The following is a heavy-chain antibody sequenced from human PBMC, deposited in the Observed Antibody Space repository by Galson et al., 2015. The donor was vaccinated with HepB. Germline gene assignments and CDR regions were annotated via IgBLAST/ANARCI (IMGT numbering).Heavy chain of an antibody. CDR3: AQSTWIGGKGYFDY. CDR1: GFSLTTSGVG. J-gene: IGHJ4*02. Sequence: PALVKPTQTLTLACTFSGFSLTTSGVGVGWIRQPPGKALEWLALIYWDDDKRYSPSLRTRLTIAKDTSENQVVLTMTNMDPVDTATYYCAQSTWIGGKGYFDYWGQGMLITVSS. D-gene: IGHD3-10*01. CDR2: IYWDDDK. V-gene: IGHV2-5*02.